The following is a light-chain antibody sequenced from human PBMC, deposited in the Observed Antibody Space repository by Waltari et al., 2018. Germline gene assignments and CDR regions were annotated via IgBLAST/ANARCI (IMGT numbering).Light chain of an antibody. CDR2: WAC. CDR1: QSVLYSSNNKNY. V-gene: IGKV4-1*01. Sequence: DIVMTQSPDSLAVSLGERATINCKSSQSVLYSSNNKNYLAWYQQKPGQHPKLLIYWACTRESGVPDRFSGSGSGTDFTLTISSLQAEDVAVYYCQQYYSTPGWTFGQGTKVEIK. J-gene: IGKJ1*01. CDR3: QQYYSTPGWT.